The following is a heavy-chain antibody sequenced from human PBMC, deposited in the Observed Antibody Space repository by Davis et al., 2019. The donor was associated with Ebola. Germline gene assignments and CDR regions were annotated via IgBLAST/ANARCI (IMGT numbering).Heavy chain of an antibody. V-gene: IGHV3-23*01. CDR1: GFTFSSYA. Sequence: GGSLRLSCAASGFTFSSYAMNWVRQAPGKGLEWVSTLGTSADTYYADSVKGRFTISRDNSKNTLYLQMNGLRVEDTALYYCTTPGGQDSGYDVFDIWGQGTMVTVSS. CDR3: TTPGGQDSGYDVFDI. CDR2: LGTSADT. J-gene: IGHJ3*02. D-gene: IGHD5-12*01.